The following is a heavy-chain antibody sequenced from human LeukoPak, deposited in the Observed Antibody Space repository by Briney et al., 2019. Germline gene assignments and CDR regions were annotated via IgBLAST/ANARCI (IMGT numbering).Heavy chain of an antibody. CDR3: AREGCSGGSCYGNWFDP. D-gene: IGHD2-15*01. CDR2: IKQDGSEK. CDR1: GFTFRRYG. J-gene: IGHJ5*02. Sequence: GGSLRLSCAASGFTFRRYGMSWVRRAPGKGLEWLANIKQDGSEKYYVDSVKGRFTISRDNAKNSLYLQMNSLRAEDTAVYYCAREGCSGGSCYGNWFDPWGQGTLVTVSS. V-gene: IGHV3-7*03.